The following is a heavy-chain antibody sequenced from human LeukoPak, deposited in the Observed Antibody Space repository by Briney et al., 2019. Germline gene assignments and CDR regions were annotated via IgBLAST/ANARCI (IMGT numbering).Heavy chain of an antibody. V-gene: IGHV3-33*01. J-gene: IGHJ4*02. Sequence: GVALRLSCAASGFTFSSYGMHWVRQAPGKGLEWVAVIWYDGINKYYADSVKGRFTISRDNSKNTLYLQMNSLRAEDAAVYYCARDFGDYYFDYWGQGTLVTVSS. CDR1: GFTFSSYG. CDR3: ARDFGDYYFDY. D-gene: IGHD4-17*01. CDR2: IWYDGINK.